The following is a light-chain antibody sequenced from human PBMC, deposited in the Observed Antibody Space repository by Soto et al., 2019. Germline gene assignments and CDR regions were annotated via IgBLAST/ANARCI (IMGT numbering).Light chain of an antibody. CDR2: DVS. CDR1: SSDVGGYNY. J-gene: IGLJ2*01. V-gene: IGLV2-14*01. CDR3: SSYTSSSTLVV. Sequence: QSALTQPASVYGSPAQSITISCSGTSSDVGGYNYVSWYQQHPGKAPKLMIYDVSKRPSGVSNRFSGSKSGNTASLTISGLHAEDEADYYCSSYTSSSTLVVFGGGTKVTVL.